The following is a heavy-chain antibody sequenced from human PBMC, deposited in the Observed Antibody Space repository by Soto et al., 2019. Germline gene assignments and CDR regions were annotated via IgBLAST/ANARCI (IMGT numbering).Heavy chain of an antibody. Sequence: PGGSLRLSCAASGFTFSSYGMHWVRQAPGKGLEWVAVISYDGSNKYYADSVKGRFTISRDNSKNTLYLQMNSLRAEDTAVYYCAKGSDGDYVDHYFDYWGQGTLVTVSS. CDR3: AKGSDGDYVDHYFDY. D-gene: IGHD4-17*01. CDR2: ISYDGSNK. V-gene: IGHV3-30*18. CDR1: GFTFSSYG. J-gene: IGHJ4*02.